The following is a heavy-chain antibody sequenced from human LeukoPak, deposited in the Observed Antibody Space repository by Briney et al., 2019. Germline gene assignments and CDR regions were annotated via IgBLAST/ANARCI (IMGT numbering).Heavy chain of an antibody. Sequence: VASVKVSCKASGGTFSSYAISWVGQAPGQGLEWMGRIIPILGIANYAQKFQGRVTITADKSTSTAYMELSSLRSEDTAVYYCARFDYYDARGGINDYWGQGTLVTVSS. J-gene: IGHJ4*02. CDR2: IIPILGIA. V-gene: IGHV1-69*04. CDR3: ARFDYYDARGGINDY. CDR1: GGTFSSYA. D-gene: IGHD3-22*01.